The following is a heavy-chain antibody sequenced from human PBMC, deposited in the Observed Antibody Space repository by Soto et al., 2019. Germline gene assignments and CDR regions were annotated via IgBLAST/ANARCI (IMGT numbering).Heavy chain of an antibody. CDR1: GFTFSSYA. J-gene: IGHJ6*02. CDR2: ISYDGSNK. CDR3: ARGLGDFYYYYGMDV. V-gene: IGHV3-30-3*01. Sequence: GGSLRLSCAASGFTFSSYAMHWVRQAPGKGLEWVAVISYDGSNKYYADSVKGRFTISRDNSKNTLYLQMNSLRAEDTAVYYCARGLGDFYYYYGMDVWGQGTTVTVSS.